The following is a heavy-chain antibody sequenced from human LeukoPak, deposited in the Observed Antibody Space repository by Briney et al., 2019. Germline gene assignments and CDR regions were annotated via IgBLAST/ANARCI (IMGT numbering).Heavy chain of an antibody. CDR2: IIPIFGTA. Sequence: SVKVSCKASGGTFSSSAISWVRQAPGQGLEWMGGIIPIFGTANYAQKFQGRVTITTDESTSRAYMELSSLRSEDTAVYYCARDSLVAYSSGWYYYYMDVWGKGTTVTVSS. CDR3: ARDSLVAYSSGWYYYYMDV. CDR1: GGTFSSSA. J-gene: IGHJ6*03. D-gene: IGHD6-19*01. V-gene: IGHV1-69*05.